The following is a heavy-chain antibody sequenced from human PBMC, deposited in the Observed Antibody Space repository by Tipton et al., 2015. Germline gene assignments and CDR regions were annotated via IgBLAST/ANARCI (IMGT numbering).Heavy chain of an antibody. CDR3: ARQRDDYFDL. Sequence: QLVQSGAEVKKSGESLKISCKASGYSFNNYWIGWVRQMPGKGLEWMGIIYPDDSDSTYSPSFRGLVTISADKSISTAYLQWSSLKASDTAMYYCARQRDDYFDLWGQGTLVTVSA. J-gene: IGHJ4*02. CDR2: IYPDDSDS. V-gene: IGHV5-51*01. CDR1: GYSFNNYW. D-gene: IGHD2-21*02.